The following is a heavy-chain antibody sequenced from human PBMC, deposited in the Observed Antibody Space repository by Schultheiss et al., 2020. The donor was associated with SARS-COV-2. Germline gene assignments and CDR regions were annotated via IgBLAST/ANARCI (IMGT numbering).Heavy chain of an antibody. CDR3: AKGYGDYYYYGMDV. CDR2: IIPIFGTA. J-gene: IGHJ6*02. D-gene: IGHD4-17*01. V-gene: IGHV1-69*01. Sequence: KISCKASGGTFSSYAISWVRQAPGQGLEWMGGIIPIFGTANYAQKFQGRVTITADESTSTAYMELSSLRSEDTAVYYCAKGYGDYYYYGMDVWGQGTTVTVSS. CDR1: GGTFSSYA.